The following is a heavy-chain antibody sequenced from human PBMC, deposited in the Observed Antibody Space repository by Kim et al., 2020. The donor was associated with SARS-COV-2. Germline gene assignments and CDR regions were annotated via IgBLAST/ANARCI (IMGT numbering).Heavy chain of an antibody. CDR2: ISHTGNT. CDR3: ARMEISGWFNFDV. D-gene: IGHD6-13*01. CDR1: GSSIGIGYY. V-gene: IGHV4-38-2*02. Sequence: SETLSLTCTVSGSSIGIGYYWAWIRQPPGRGLEWIVSISHTGNTYSNPSLRGRISISVDTSKRQFSLNVTSVTAAATAVYSCARMEISGWFNFDVWGLGTRVTVSS. J-gene: IGHJ3*01.